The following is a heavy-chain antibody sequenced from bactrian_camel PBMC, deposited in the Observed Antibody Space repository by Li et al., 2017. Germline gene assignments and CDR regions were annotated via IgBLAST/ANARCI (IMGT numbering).Heavy chain of an antibody. J-gene: IGHJ4*01. V-gene: IGHV3S40*01. Sequence: VQLVESGGGLVQPGGSLRLACTASGFAFSNYAMTWVRQVPGKGLEWVSTIEGGYSDTYYPDSVEGRFTISRDNAKNMVYLQLNSLKTEDTAMYYCAFGGSSWDDWGQGTQVTVS. CDR3: AFGGSSWDD. D-gene: IGHD2*01. CDR2: IEGGYSDT. CDR1: GFAFSNYA.